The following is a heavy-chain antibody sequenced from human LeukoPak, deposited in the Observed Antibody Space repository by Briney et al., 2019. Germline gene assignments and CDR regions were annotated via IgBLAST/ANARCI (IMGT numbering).Heavy chain of an antibody. J-gene: IGHJ4*02. CDR1: GYTSTSYG. CDR3: ARDYDSSGYYSPGRDY. CDR2: ISAYNGNT. V-gene: IGHV1-18*01. D-gene: IGHD3-22*01. Sequence: ASVKVSCKASGYTSTSYGISWVRQAPGQGLEWMGWISAYNGNTNYAQKLQGRVTMTTDTSTSTAYMELRSLRSDDTAVYYCARDYDSSGYYSPGRDYWGQGTLVTVSS.